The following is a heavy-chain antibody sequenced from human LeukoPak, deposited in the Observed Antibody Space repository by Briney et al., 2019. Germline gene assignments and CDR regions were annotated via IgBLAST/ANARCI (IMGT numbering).Heavy chain of an antibody. J-gene: IGHJ6*03. CDR3: ARLRYDILTGYYYYYYYYMDV. CDR1: GGSISSSSYY. CDR2: IYYSGST. V-gene: IGHV4-39*07. Sequence: PSETLSLTCTVSGGSISSSSYYWGWIRQPPGKGLEWIGSIYYSGSTYYNPSLKSRVTISVDTSKNQFSLKLSSVTAADTAVYYCARLRYDILTGYYYYYYYYMDVWGKGTTVTISS. D-gene: IGHD3-9*01.